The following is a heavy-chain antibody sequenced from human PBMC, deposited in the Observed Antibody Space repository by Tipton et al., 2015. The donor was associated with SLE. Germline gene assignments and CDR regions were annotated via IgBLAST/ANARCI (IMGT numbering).Heavy chain of an antibody. V-gene: IGHV4-39*07. D-gene: IGHD3-3*01. Sequence: TLSLTCTVSGGSISSSSYYWGWIRQPPGKGLEWIGSIYYTGSTYYNPSLKSRVTISVDTSKNQFSLKLNSVTAADTAVYYCASGGVYFDSRGGSPGGDWFAPWGQGILVTVSS. CDR1: GGSISSSSYY. CDR3: ASGGVYFDSRGGSPGGDWFAP. J-gene: IGHJ5*02. CDR2: IYYTGST.